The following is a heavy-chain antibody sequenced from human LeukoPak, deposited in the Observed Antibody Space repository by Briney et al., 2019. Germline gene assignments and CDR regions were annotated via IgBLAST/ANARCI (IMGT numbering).Heavy chain of an antibody. J-gene: IGHJ4*02. D-gene: IGHD6-13*01. CDR2: ISYDGSNK. CDR1: GFAFSSFA. Sequence: PGRSLRLSCTASGFAFSSFAMHWVRQGPGKGLEWVAVISYDGSNKYFADSVKGRVTISRDNSKNTLYLQMNSLSDEDTAVYYCARDQMISAAGLDYWGQGTLVTVSS. V-gene: IGHV3-30-3*01. CDR3: ARDQMISAAGLDY.